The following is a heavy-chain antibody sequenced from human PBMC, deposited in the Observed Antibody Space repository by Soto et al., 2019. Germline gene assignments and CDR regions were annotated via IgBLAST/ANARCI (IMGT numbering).Heavy chain of an antibody. CDR3: ARVGYYYDSSGYYYDRGY. D-gene: IGHD3-22*01. Sequence: GGSLRLSCAASGFTFNNYGMHWVRQAPGKGLEWVAIIWYDGNNKFYAVSVKGRFAISRDNSMNTLYLQMNSLRDEDTAVYYCARVGYYYDSSGYYYDRGYWGQGTLVTVSS. V-gene: IGHV3-33*01. CDR2: IWYDGNNK. J-gene: IGHJ4*02. CDR1: GFTFNNYG.